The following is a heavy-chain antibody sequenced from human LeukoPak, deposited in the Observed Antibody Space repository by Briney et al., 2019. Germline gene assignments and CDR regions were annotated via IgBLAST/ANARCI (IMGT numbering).Heavy chain of an antibody. D-gene: IGHD6-13*01. CDR3: ARESNSYYSSSWEGYQH. CDR2: IKQDGSEK. V-gene: IGHV3-7*01. J-gene: IGHJ1*01. Sequence: GGSLRLSCAASGFTFSSYWMSWVRQAPGKGLEWVANIKQDGSEKYYVDSVKGRFTISRDNAKNSLYRQMNSLRAEDTAVYYCARESNSYYSSSWEGYQHWGQGTLVTVSS. CDR1: GFTFSSYW.